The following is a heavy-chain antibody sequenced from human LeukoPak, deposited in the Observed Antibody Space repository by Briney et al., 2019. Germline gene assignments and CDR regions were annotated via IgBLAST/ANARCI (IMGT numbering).Heavy chain of an antibody. V-gene: IGHV4-34*01. D-gene: IGHD6-6*01. J-gene: IGHJ5*02. CDR3: ARLATPSTMAARGRSWSES. CDR2: ISQSGST. CDR1: GGSFSFYY. Sequence: SETLSLTCGVSGGSFSFYYWSWIRQPPGKGLEWIGEISQSGSTNYNPSLKSRVNISLDTSKNQFSLKVNSVTAADTAVYYCARLATPSTMAARGRSWSESWGQGTLVTVSS.